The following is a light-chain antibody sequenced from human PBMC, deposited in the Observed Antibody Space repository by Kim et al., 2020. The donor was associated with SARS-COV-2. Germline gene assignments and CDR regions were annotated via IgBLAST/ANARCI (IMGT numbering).Light chain of an antibody. CDR3: QQRSNWPSLT. J-gene: IGKJ4*01. V-gene: IGKV3-11*01. CDR2: DAS. Sequence: SQGERATLSCRASQSVSRDLAWYQQKPGEAPRLLIYDASTRATGIPARCSGSGSGTDFILTISSLEPEDFAVYYCQQRSNWPSLTFGGGTKVGIK. CDR1: QSVSRD.